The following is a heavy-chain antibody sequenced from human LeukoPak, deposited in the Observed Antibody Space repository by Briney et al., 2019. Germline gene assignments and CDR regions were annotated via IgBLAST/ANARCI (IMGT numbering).Heavy chain of an antibody. D-gene: IGHD2-2*01. Sequence: ASVKVSCKASGYTFTSYGISWVRQAPGQGLEWMGWISAYNGNTNYAQKLQGRVTMTTDTSTSTAYMELRSLRSDDTAVYYCARDLHHPWTADIVVVPAHDWGQGTLVTVSS. CDR3: ARDLHHPWTADIVVVPAHD. CDR1: GYTFTSYG. J-gene: IGHJ4*02. V-gene: IGHV1-18*01. CDR2: ISAYNGNT.